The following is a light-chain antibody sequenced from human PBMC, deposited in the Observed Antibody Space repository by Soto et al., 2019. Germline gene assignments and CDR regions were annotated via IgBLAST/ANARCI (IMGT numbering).Light chain of an antibody. J-gene: IGKJ3*01. CDR3: QRGYHTTFT. CDR2: AAS. CDR1: QSISSY. Sequence: DIQMTQSPSSLSASVGDRVTITCRASQSISSYLNWYQQKSGEAPKLLIYAASSLQSGVPSRFSGSGSETEFTFTSSRLQPEDFATYYCQRGYHTTFTFGPGTKVDIK. V-gene: IGKV1-39*01.